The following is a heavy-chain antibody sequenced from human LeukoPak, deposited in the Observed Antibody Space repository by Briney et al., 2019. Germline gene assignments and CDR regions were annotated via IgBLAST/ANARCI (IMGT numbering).Heavy chain of an antibody. Sequence: ASVKVSCKASGYTFTSYAMNWVRQAPGQGLEWMGWINTNTGNPTYAQGFTGRFVFSLDTSVSTAYLQISSLKAEDTAVYYCARLGDSSGYYLTSSVPYNWLDPWGQGTLVTVSS. CDR3: ARLGDSSGYYLTSSVPYNWLDP. CDR2: INTNTGNP. J-gene: IGHJ5*02. V-gene: IGHV7-4-1*02. D-gene: IGHD3-22*01. CDR1: GYTFTSYA.